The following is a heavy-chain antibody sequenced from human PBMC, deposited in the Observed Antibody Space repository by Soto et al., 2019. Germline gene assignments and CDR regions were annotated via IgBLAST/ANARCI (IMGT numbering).Heavy chain of an antibody. CDR2: INHSGST. V-gene: IGHV4-34*01. CDR1: GGSFSCYY. CDR3: ARGAGSQLVRGNWFDP. J-gene: IGHJ5*02. Sequence: PSETLSLTFAVYGGSFSCYYWSWIRQPPGKGLEWIGEINHSGSTNYNPSLKSRVTISVDTSKNQFSLKLSSVTAADTAVYYCARGAGSQLVRGNWFDPWGQGTLVTVSS. D-gene: IGHD6-6*01.